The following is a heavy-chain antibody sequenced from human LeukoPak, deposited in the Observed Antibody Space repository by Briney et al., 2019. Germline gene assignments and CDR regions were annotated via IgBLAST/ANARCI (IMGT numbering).Heavy chain of an antibody. J-gene: IGHJ6*03. V-gene: IGHV3-30*02. CDR1: GFIFSSYG. D-gene: IGHD1-14*01. Sequence: GGSLRLSCAASGFIFSSYGMHWVRQAPGKGLEWVAFIRYDGSKKYYADSVKGRFTISRDNAKNSLYLQMNSLRAEDTAVYYCARDRGNQRGYYYYYMDVWGKGTTVTVSS. CDR2: IRYDGSKK. CDR3: ARDRGNQRGYYYYYMDV.